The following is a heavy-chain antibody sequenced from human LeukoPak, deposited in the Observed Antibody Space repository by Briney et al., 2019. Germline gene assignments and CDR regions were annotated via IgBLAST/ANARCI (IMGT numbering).Heavy chain of an antibody. CDR2: IYTSGST. CDR3: AREVVPAALYYYYMDV. D-gene: IGHD2-2*01. Sequence: SETLSLTYTVSGGSISSYYWSWIRHPAGKGLEWIGRIYTSGSTNYNPSLKSRVTMSVDTSKNQFSLKLSSVTAADTAVYYCAREVVPAALYYYYMDVWGKGTTVTVSS. V-gene: IGHV4-4*07. CDR1: GGSISSYY. J-gene: IGHJ6*03.